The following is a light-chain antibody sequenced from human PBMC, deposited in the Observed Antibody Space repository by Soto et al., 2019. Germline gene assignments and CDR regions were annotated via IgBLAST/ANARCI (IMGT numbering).Light chain of an antibody. CDR2: DIF. Sequence: EIVLTQSPGTLSLSPGERATLSCRVSQSVSSSYLAWYQQKPGQAPRLVIYDIFTRATGVPTRISGSGSGTEFTLTISSLQSEDFAVYYCQQHNSWPRTFGQGTKVDIK. J-gene: IGKJ1*01. CDR1: QSVSSSY. V-gene: IGKV3D-20*02. CDR3: QQHNSWPRT.